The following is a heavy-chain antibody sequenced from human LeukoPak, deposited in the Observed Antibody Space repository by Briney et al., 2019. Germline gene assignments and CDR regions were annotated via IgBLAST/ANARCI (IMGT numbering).Heavy chain of an antibody. V-gene: IGHV4-59*01. CDR3: VRVGWFSTTWHFDY. D-gene: IGHD3/OR15-3a*01. CDR2: IYYTGST. Sequence: PSETLSLTCTVSGDSISLYYWSWIRQPPGKGLEWIGYIYYTGSTKSNPSLKSRVTMSVDTSKKQFSLNLSSVTAADTAVYYCVRVGWFSTTWHFDYWGQGILVTVSS. J-gene: IGHJ4*02. CDR1: GDSISLYY.